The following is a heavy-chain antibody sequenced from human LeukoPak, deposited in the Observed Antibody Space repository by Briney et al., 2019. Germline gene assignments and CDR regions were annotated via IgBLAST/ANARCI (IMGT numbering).Heavy chain of an antibody. CDR2: ISYDGSNK. J-gene: IGHJ5*02. CDR3: ARDPTGDSSGWNLNWFDP. Sequence: GRSLRLSCAASGFTFSSYAMHWVRQAPGKGLEWVAVISYDGSNKYYADSVKGRFTISRDNSKNTLYLQMNSLRAEDTAMYYCARDPTGDSSGWNLNWFDPWGQGTLVTVSS. V-gene: IGHV3-30-3*01. CDR1: GFTFSSYA. D-gene: IGHD3-22*01.